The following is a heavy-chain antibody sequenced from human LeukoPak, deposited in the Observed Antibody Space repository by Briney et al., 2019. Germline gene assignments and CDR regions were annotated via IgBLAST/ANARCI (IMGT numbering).Heavy chain of an antibody. J-gene: IGHJ4*02. CDR1: GYTFTSYA. V-gene: IGHV1-3*03. Sequence: WASVKVSCKASGYTFTSYAMHWVRQAPGQRLEWMGWINVGNGNTKYSQEFQGRVTISRDTSANTAYMELSSLRSEDMAVYYCARAVKYRSGPLTDLLPYYFDYWGQGTLVTVSS. CDR3: ARAVKYRSGPLTDLLPYYFDY. D-gene: IGHD6-19*01. CDR2: INVGNGNT.